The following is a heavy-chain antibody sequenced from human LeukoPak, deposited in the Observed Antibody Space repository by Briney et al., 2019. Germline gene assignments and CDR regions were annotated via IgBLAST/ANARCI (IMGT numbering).Heavy chain of an antibody. D-gene: IGHD4-17*01. V-gene: IGHV3-30-3*01. CDR3: ARDPAYGAFDI. CDR2: ISYDGSNK. J-gene: IGHJ3*02. Sequence: GGSLRLSCAASGFTFSSYAMHWVRQAPGKGLEWVAVISYDGSNKYYADSVKGRFTISRDNSKNTLYLQMNSLRAEDTAVYYCARDPAYGAFDIWGRGTVVTVSS. CDR1: GFTFSSYA.